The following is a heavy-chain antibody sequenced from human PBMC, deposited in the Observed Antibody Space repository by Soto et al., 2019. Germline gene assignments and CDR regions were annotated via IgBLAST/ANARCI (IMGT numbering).Heavy chain of an antibody. CDR1: GYTFSSYA. D-gene: IGHD2-15*01. V-gene: IGHV1-3*01. Sequence: ASVKVSCKASGYTFSSYAIHWVRQAPGQRLEWMGWINAGNGNTKYSQKFQGRVTIIRDTSASTAYMDLSSLRSEDTAMYYCARERDYCSGGICYGYYFDYWGQGTLVTXSS. J-gene: IGHJ4*02. CDR3: ARERDYCSGGICYGYYFDY. CDR2: INAGNGNT.